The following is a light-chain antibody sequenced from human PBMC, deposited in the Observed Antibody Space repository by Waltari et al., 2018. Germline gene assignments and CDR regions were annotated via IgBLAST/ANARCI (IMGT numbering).Light chain of an antibody. Sequence: QPVLTPPPSSSASPGESARLTCTLPSAFNVGDFIIYWYHQRPGSPPRFPLYYNSDSEKAQASGVPSRFSGSKDASANAGIFLISRLQSEDEADYYCMFWPSNVWVFGGGTKLTVL. V-gene: IGLV5-37*01. J-gene: IGLJ3*02. CDR1: SAFNVGDFI. CDR2: YNSDSEK. CDR3: MFWPSNVWV.